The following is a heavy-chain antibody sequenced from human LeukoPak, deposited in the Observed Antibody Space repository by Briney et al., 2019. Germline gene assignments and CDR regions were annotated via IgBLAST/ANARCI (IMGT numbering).Heavy chain of an antibody. CDR3: ARASVTTDYDILTGYPPLLCYFDY. D-gene: IGHD3-9*01. Sequence: PSETFSLTCAVYGGAFSGYYWSWIRQPPGKGLEWIGEINHRGSTNYNPSLKSRVTISVDTSKNQFSLKLSSVTAADTAVYYCARASVTTDYDILTGYPPLLCYFDYWGQGTLVSVSS. V-gene: IGHV4-34*01. CDR1: GGAFSGYY. J-gene: IGHJ4*02. CDR2: INHRGST.